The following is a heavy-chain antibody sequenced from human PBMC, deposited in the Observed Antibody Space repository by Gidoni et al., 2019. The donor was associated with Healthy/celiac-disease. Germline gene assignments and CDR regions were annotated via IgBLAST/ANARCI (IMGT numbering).Heavy chain of an antibody. CDR2: IIGSCGST. D-gene: IGHD2-2*01. CDR3: AKAGDIVVVPAAADFDY. CDR1: GFTFSSYA. Sequence: EVQLLESGGGLVQPGGSLRLYCAASGFTFSSYAMSWVRQAPGKGLELVSAIIGSCGSTYYADSVKGRFTISRDNSKNTLYLQMNSLRAEDTAVYYCAKAGDIVVVPAAADFDYWGQGTLVTVSS. V-gene: IGHV3-23*01. J-gene: IGHJ4*02.